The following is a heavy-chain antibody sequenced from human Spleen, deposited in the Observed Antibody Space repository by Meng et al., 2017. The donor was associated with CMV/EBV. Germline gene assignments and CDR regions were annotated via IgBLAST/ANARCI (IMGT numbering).Heavy chain of an antibody. CDR2: ISSSSSTI. J-gene: IGHJ6*02. CDR3: ARSSTTLYYYAMDV. D-gene: IGHD2/OR15-2a*01. Sequence: GESLKISCAASGFTFSSYSMNWVRQAPGKGLEWVSYISSSSSTIYYADSVKGRFTISRDNAKNSLYLQMNSLRAEDTAVYYCARSSTTLYYYAMDVWGQGTTVTVSS. V-gene: IGHV3-48*04. CDR1: GFTFSSYS.